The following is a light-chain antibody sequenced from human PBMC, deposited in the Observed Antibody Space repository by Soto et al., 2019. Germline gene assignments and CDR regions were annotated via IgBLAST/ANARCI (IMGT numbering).Light chain of an antibody. Sequence: QSVLTQPPSVSGAPGQRVTISCTGSSSNIGAGYDVHWYQHLPGTAPKLLIYGNNNRPSGVPDRFSGSKSGTSASLAITGLQAEDEADYYCQSYDSSLSAWVFGGGTQLTVL. CDR3: QSYDSSLSAWV. J-gene: IGLJ3*02. CDR1: SSNIGAGYD. V-gene: IGLV1-40*01. CDR2: GNN.